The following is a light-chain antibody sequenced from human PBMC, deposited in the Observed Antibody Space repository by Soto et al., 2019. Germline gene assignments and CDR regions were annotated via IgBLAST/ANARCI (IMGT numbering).Light chain of an antibody. CDR1: QSVSRSY. J-gene: IGKJ2*01. Sequence: EIVLTQSPGTLSLSPGERATLSCRASQSVSRSYLAWYQQKPGQAPRLLIYGASSRATGSPDRFSGSGSGTDVSLTTSRLEPEEFSVYYCQQYGSSPLYTFGQGTKLEIK. CDR2: GAS. V-gene: IGKV3-20*01. CDR3: QQYGSSPLYT.